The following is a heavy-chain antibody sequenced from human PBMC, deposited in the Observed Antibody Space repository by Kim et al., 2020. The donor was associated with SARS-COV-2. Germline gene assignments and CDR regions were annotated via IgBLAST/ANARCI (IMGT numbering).Heavy chain of an antibody. CDR1: GYTFTTYS. D-gene: IGHD2-2*01. Sequence: ASVKVSCKASGYTFTTYSIHWVRQAPGQGLEWMGMIDLITGGTNYAQRFRGRVTMTRDTSTSTVYVDLSSLRSDDTAVYYCARERPATLYFDYWGQGTLV. V-gene: IGHV1-46*01. CDR3: ARERPATLYFDY. CDR2: IDLITGGT. J-gene: IGHJ4*02.